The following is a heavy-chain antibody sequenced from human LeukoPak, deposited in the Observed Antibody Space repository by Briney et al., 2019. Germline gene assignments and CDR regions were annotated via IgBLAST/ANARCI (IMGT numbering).Heavy chain of an antibody. CDR3: AKDRVYDSSGYLDY. Sequence: GRSLRLSCAASGFTFSSYAMHWVRQAPGKGLEWVAVISYDGSNKYYADSVKGRFTISRDNSKNTLYLQMNSLRAEDTAVYYCAKDRVYDSSGYLDYWGQGTLVTVSS. CDR1: GFTFSSYA. V-gene: IGHV3-30-3*01. J-gene: IGHJ4*02. D-gene: IGHD3-22*01. CDR2: ISYDGSNK.